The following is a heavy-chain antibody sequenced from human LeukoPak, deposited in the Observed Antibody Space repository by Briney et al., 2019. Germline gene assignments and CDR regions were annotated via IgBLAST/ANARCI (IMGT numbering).Heavy chain of an antibody. Sequence: PGGSLRLSCAASGFTFSSYSMNWVRQAPGKGLEWVSSISSSSSYIYYADSVKGRFTISRDNAKNSLYLQMNSLRAEDTAVHYCARSIYDFDWLVYAFDIWGQGTMVTVSS. J-gene: IGHJ3*02. CDR3: ARSIYDFDWLVYAFDI. CDR2: ISSSSSYI. CDR1: GFTFSSYS. D-gene: IGHD3-9*01. V-gene: IGHV3-21*01.